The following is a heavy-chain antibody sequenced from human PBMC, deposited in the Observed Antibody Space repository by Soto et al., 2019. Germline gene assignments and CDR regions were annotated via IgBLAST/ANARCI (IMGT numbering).Heavy chain of an antibody. V-gene: IGHV1-18*01. Sequence: QVQLVQSGAEVKKPGASVKVSCKASGYTFSSYFISWVRQAPGQGLEWMGWISAYNGNTNYAQELQGRVTRTTDPSTSKAYMELRSLRSADTAVYYCARDLPPVDYWSQGTLVTVSS. CDR3: ARDLPPVDY. CDR2: ISAYNGNT. CDR1: GYTFSSYF. J-gene: IGHJ4*02.